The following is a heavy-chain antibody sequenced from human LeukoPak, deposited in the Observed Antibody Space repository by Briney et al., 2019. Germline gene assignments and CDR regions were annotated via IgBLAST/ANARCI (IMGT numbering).Heavy chain of an antibody. CDR3: AREERARGITIFGVAPPDY. D-gene: IGHD3-3*01. J-gene: IGHJ4*02. CDR2: ISYDGSNK. V-gene: IGHV3-30-3*01. Sequence: PGGSLRLSCAASGFTFSSYAMHWVRQAPGKGLEWVAVISYDGSNKYYADSVKGRFTISRDNSKNALYLQMNSLRAEDTAVYYCAREERARGITIFGVAPPDYWGQGTLVTVSS. CDR1: GFTFSSYA.